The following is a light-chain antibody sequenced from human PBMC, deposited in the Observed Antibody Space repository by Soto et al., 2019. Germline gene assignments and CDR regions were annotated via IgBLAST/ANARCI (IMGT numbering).Light chain of an antibody. Sequence: EXVXXXXPGTLSLSPGERATLSCRASQSISSSYLAWYQQKPGQTPRLLIYHASSRATGIPDRFRGSGSGTDFTLNISRLEPEDCAVYYCQQYGDSLLTFGGGTKVEIK. CDR3: QQYGDSLLT. CDR2: HAS. CDR1: QSISSSY. J-gene: IGKJ4*01. V-gene: IGKV3-20*01.